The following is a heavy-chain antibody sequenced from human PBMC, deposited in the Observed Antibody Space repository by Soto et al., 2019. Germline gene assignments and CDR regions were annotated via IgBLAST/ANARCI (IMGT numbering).Heavy chain of an antibody. Sequence: SETLSLTCTVSGGSISSGDYYWSWIRQPPGKGLEWIGYINYSGSTYYNPSLKSRVTISVDTSKNQFSLKLSSMTAADTAVYYCARGFSIVVGGYFDYWGQGTLVTGSS. CDR2: INYSGST. D-gene: IGHD2-15*01. V-gene: IGHV4-30-4*01. J-gene: IGHJ4*02. CDR3: ARGFSIVVGGYFDY. CDR1: GGSISSGDYY.